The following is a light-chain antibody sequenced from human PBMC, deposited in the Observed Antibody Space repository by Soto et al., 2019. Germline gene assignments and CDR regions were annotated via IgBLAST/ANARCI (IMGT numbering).Light chain of an antibody. Sequence: QPVLTQSPSASASLGASVKLTCTLSSGHSSYAIAWHQQQPEKGPRYLMKLNSDDSHSKGDGIPDRFSGSSSGAERYLTISSLQSEDEADYYCQTWGTGIRVFGTGTKLTV. CDR3: QTWGTGIRV. J-gene: IGLJ1*01. CDR1: SGHSSYA. V-gene: IGLV4-69*01. CDR2: LNSDDSH.